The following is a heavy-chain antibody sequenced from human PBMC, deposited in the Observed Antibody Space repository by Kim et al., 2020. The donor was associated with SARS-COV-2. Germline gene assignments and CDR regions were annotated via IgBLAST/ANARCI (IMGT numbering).Heavy chain of an antibody. V-gene: IGHV4-31*02. J-gene: IGHJ4*02. D-gene: IGHD1-26*01. CDR2: T. Sequence: TYYNPSLKERVTTSVDTAKNQFTLELSSVTAADTAVYYCARRSGSYSNDYWGQGTLVTVSS. CDR3: ARRSGSYSNDY.